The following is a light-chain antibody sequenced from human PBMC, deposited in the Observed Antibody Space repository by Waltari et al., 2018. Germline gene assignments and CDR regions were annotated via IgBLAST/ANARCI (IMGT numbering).Light chain of an antibody. CDR3: QQYDNLPLT. CDR1: QDISNY. CDR2: DAS. J-gene: IGKJ4*01. Sequence: DIQMTQSPSSLSASVGDRVTITCQASQDISNYLNWYQQKPGKAPKLLIYDASNLETGVPYRFSGSGSGTDFTFTISSLQPEDIATYYCQQYDNLPLTFGGGTKVEIK. V-gene: IGKV1-33*01.